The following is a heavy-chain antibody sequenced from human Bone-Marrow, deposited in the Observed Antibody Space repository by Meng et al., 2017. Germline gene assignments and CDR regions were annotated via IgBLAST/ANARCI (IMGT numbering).Heavy chain of an antibody. Sequence: QGERQAAGRGRGKPSWTLSLTCVVSGGPISSMDWLSWVRQPPGKGLEWIGEIYHGGDTNYNPSLKSRVTIAIDKSKNQFSLKLSSVTAADTAVYYCASWIYSCGWQWGQGALVTVSS. CDR3: ASWIYSCGWQ. V-gene: IGHV4/OR15-8*02. CDR1: GGPISSMDW. J-gene: IGHJ4*02. D-gene: IGHD6-19*01. CDR2: IYHGGDT.